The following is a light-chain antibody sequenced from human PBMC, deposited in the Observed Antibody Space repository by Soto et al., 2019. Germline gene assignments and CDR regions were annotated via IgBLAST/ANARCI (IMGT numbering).Light chain of an antibody. CDR3: ASWDDRLSGPI. Sequence: QSVVTQPPSVSGTPGQRVTILCSGSCSNIGRNNVNWYLQVPGTAPKLVIYNNDQRPSGVPDRFLGSKSGTSASLAISGLQSEDEADFYCASWDDRLSGPIFGGGTKLTVL. CDR1: CSNIGRNN. V-gene: IGLV1-44*01. CDR2: NND. J-gene: IGLJ2*01.